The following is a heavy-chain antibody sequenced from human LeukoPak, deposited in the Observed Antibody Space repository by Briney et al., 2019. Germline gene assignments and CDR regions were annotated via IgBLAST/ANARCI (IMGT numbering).Heavy chain of an antibody. V-gene: IGHV3-49*04. CDR3: TRDQTPYY. Sequence: GRSLRLSCTASGFTFGDYAMTWVRQAPGKGLEWVGFIRSKIYGGTPEYAASVKGRFTISRDDSKGIAYLQMDSLKTEDTAVYYCTRDQTPYYWGQGSLVTVSS. J-gene: IGHJ4*02. CDR2: IRSKIYGGTP. CDR1: GFTFGDYA.